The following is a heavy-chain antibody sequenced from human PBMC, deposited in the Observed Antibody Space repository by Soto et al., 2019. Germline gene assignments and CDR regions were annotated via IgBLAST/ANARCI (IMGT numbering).Heavy chain of an antibody. Sequence: QVQLVQSGAEVKKPGASVTVSCRSSGDTFNDYYIHWVRQAPGQGLEWMGWINPNSGVTKYAQKFQGWVSMTRDTSISTVYMELTRLRSEDTAVYYCARESGGATATLDYYYCYMDVWGTGTTVTVSS. J-gene: IGHJ6*03. CDR3: ARESGGATATLDYYYCYMDV. CDR2: INPNSGVT. V-gene: IGHV1-2*04. D-gene: IGHD5-12*01. CDR1: GDTFNDYY.